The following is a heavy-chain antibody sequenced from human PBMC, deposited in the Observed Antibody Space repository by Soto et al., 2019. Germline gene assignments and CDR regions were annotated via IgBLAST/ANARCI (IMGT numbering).Heavy chain of an antibody. CDR1: GFPFSGYA. D-gene: IGHD5-18*01. CDR3: ARDEYSFGYGGDY. J-gene: IGHJ4*02. CDR2: ISFDGSSN. Sequence: QVQLEESGGGVVQPGRSLRLSCAASGFPFSGYAMHWVRQAPGKGLEWVAVISFDGSSNYYADSVKGRFTISRDNSKNMLYRQMNSLRTEDTAVYYGARDEYSFGYGGDYWGQGTLVTVSS. V-gene: IGHV3-30*04.